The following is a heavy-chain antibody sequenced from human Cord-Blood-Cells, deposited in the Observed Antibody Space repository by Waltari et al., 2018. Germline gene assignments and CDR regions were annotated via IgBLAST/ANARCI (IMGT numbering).Heavy chain of an antibody. V-gene: IGHV1-8*01. Sequence: QVQLVQSGAQVKKPGASVKVSCKASGYTFSSYDINWVRQATGQGLEWMGWMVPNRGNEGDAQKFQGRVTMTRTTSISTAYMELSSLISEGTAVYYCARGLGSYYYWGQGTLVTVSS. CDR2: MVPNRGNE. CDR3: ARGLGSYYY. J-gene: IGHJ4*02. CDR1: GYTFSSYD. D-gene: IGHD1-26*01.